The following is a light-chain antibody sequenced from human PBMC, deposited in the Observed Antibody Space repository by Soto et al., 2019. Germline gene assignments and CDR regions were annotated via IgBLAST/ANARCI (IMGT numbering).Light chain of an antibody. V-gene: IGLV2-14*01. Sequence: QSVLTQPASVSGSPGQSITISCIGTSSDVGGYNYVSWYQQHPGKAPKLMIYDVSNRPSGVSNRFSGSKSGNTASLTISGLQAEDEADYYCTSYASSSPVVFGRGTKLTVL. J-gene: IGLJ3*02. CDR3: TSYASSSPVV. CDR2: DVS. CDR1: SSDVGGYNY.